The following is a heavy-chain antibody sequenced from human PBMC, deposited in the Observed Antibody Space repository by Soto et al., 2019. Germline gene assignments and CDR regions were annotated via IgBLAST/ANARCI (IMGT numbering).Heavy chain of an antibody. CDR2: VTNTGDT. CDR3: TRSDILDV. Sequence: GGSLRLSCAASGFIFSTYDMHWVRQVTGQGLEWVATVTNTGDTHYSDSVRGRFTISRENANNFFYLQMNNLRAGDTAVYYCTRSDILDVWGQGTTVTV. CDR1: GFIFSTYD. J-gene: IGHJ6*02. V-gene: IGHV3-13*01. D-gene: IGHD3-9*01.